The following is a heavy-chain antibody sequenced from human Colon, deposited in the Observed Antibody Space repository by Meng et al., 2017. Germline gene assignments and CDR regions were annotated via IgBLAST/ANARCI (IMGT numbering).Heavy chain of an antibody. D-gene: IGHD4-17*01. J-gene: IGHJ5*02. V-gene: IGHV4-61*03. CDR3: ARVNGDFDEAWFDP. Sequence: QGQRQDAGPGLVRPSETLSLTCTVSGASVSSDSHYWSWIRQSPGKGLEWIGYIYYTGNTNYNPSLASRVSMSLDTSKNHFSLHLTSVTAADTAIYYCARVNGDFDEAWFDPWGQGTLVTVSS. CDR2: IYYTGNT. CDR1: GASVSSDSHY.